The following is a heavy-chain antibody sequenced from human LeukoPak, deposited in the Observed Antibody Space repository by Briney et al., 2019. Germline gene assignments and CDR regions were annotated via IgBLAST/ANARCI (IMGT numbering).Heavy chain of an antibody. CDR2: IGPSDSYT. V-gene: IGHV5-10-1*01. Sequence: GEALKISWKGPGYILTSYWIHLVRQTPGTGEEWMVSIGPSDSYTTYSPSFQVHVTISADKSISTAYPQWSSLKASDTAIYYCARTLRLGDTSHIDYCCQGTLVTVSS. D-gene: IGHD3-16*01. J-gene: IGHJ4*02. CDR3: ARTLRLGDTSHIDY. CDR1: GYILTSYW.